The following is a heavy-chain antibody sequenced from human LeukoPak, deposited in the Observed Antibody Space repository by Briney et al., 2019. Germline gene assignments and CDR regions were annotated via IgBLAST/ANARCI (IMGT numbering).Heavy chain of an antibody. CDR3: AIGVVTAVDY. J-gene: IGHJ4*02. D-gene: IGHD2-21*02. CDR2: INHSGST. CDR1: GGSISSYY. V-gene: IGHV4-34*01. Sequence: SETLSLTCTVSGGSISSYYWSWIRQPPGKGLEWIGEINHSGSTNYNPSLKSRVTISVDTSKNQFSLKLSSVTAADTAVYYCAIGVVTAVDYWGQGTLVTVSS.